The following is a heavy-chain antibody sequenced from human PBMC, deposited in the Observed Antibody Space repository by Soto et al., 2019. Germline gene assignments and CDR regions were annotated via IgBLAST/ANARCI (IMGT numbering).Heavy chain of an antibody. CDR3: AREDILGARSFEY. CDR1: GFTFSGYS. J-gene: IGHJ4*02. V-gene: IGHV3-48*02. CDR2: ISSGSKTI. D-gene: IGHD1-26*01. Sequence: PGVSLRRSCAASGFTFSGYSVNWVRQAPGKGLEWVSYISSGSKTIYYADSVKGRFTVSRENARNSQYLQMNRLSEEATAVYYCAREDILGARSFEYWGQGTLVSASS.